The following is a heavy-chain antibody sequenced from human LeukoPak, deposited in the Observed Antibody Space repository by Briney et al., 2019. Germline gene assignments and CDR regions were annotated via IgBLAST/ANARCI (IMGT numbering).Heavy chain of an antibody. V-gene: IGHV3-33*01. Sequence: PGRSLRLSCAASGFTFSSYGMHWVRQAPGKGLEWVAVIWYDGSNKYYADPVKGRFTISRDNSKNTLYLQMNSLRAEDTAVYYCARDSGPHYYDSSGYSPWGQGTLVTVSS. CDR1: GFTFSSYG. J-gene: IGHJ5*02. CDR3: ARDSGPHYYDSSGYSP. CDR2: IWYDGSNK. D-gene: IGHD3-22*01.